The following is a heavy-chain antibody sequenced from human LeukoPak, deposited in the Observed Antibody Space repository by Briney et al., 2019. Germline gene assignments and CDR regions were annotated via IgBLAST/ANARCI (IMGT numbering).Heavy chain of an antibody. J-gene: IGHJ2*01. CDR1: GFTFTTYA. Sequence: GGSLRLSCAASGFTFTTYAMNWVRQAPGKGLEWVSGLSGDGGYKYYADSAKGRFTISRDNSKNTLHLQMSSLRAEDTALYYCAKDNYDILTGYSYWYFDLWGRGTLVTVSS. CDR2: LSGDGGYK. CDR3: AKDNYDILTGYSYWYFDL. D-gene: IGHD3-9*01. V-gene: IGHV3-23*01.